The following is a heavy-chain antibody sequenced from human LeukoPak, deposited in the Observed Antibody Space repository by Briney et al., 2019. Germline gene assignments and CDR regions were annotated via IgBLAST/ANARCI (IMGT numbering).Heavy chain of an antibody. CDR2: IYHSGST. CDR3: ARHSTGYSSGWPDY. Sequence: SETLSLTCAASGYSISSGYYWGWIRQPPGKGLEWIGSIYHSGSTYYNPSLRSRVTMSVDTSKNQFSLNLSSVTAADTALYYCARHSTGYSSGWPDYWGQGTLVTVSS. D-gene: IGHD6-19*01. CDR1: GYSISSGYY. V-gene: IGHV4-38-2*01. J-gene: IGHJ4*02.